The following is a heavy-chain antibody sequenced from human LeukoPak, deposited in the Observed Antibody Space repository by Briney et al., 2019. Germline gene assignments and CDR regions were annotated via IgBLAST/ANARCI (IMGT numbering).Heavy chain of an antibody. CDR3: AREDVPAGFDP. Sequence: SETLSLTCTVSGGSISSYYWSWIRQPPGKGLEWIGYIYYSGSTNYNPSLKSRVTISVDTSKNQFSLKLSSVTAADTAVYYCAREDVPAGFDPWGQGTLVTVSS. J-gene: IGHJ5*02. CDR1: GGSISSYY. D-gene: IGHD6-13*01. V-gene: IGHV4-59*01. CDR2: IYYSGST.